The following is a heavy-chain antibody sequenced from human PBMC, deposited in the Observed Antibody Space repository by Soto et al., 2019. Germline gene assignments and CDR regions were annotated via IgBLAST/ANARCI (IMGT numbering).Heavy chain of an antibody. CDR1: GYSFNSYW. D-gene: IGHD3-16*02. J-gene: IGHJ4*02. CDR2: IFPSGSDT. CDR3: AGRASTSWRYFDN. Sequence: GESLKISCRGSGYSFNSYWIAWVRQMPGKGLEWMGIIFPSGSDTRYSPSFRGQVTISADRSINTAYLQWNSLKASDSAIYYCAGRASTSWRYFDNCDQGPLIVVSS. V-gene: IGHV5-51*01.